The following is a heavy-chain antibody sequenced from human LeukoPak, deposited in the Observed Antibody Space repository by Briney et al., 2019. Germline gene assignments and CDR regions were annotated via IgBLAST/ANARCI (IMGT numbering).Heavy chain of an antibody. Sequence: SETLSLTCAVYGGSFSDYYWTWIRQSPGKGLERIGEINHSGATDYNPSLKSRVTISVDTSKNQFSLKVRSVTAADTAVYYCARRVRGVIISFYYYNGMDVWGQGTTVTVSS. CDR1: GGSFSDYY. J-gene: IGHJ6*02. CDR3: ARRVRGVIISFYYYNGMDV. V-gene: IGHV4-34*01. CDR2: INHSGAT. D-gene: IGHD3-10*01.